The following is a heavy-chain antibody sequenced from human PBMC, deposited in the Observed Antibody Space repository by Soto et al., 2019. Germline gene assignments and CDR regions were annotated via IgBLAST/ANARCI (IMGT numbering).Heavy chain of an antibody. V-gene: IGHV4-59*01. CDR2: IYYSGST. Sequence: PSETLSLTCTVSGGSIRSYYWSWIRHPPGKGLEWIGSIYYSGSTNSSPSLKSRVTMSVDTSKNQFSLKLSAVIAADTAMYYCARYSYGSDYYFDYWGQGTLVTVSS. CDR1: GGSIRSYY. CDR3: ARYSYGSDYYFDY. J-gene: IGHJ4*02. D-gene: IGHD3-10*01.